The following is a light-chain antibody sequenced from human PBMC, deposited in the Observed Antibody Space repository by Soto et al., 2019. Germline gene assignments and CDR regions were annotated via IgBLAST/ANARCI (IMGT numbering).Light chain of an antibody. CDR2: DAS. J-gene: IGKJ3*01. CDR3: HQRSTWPFT. Sequence: EIVLTQSPATLSLSPGERATLSCRASQSISSYLAWYQQKPDQAPRLLIYDASNRATGIPARFSGSGSGTDFTLTISRLEPEDFAFYYCHQRSTWPFTFGPGTKVDIK. V-gene: IGKV3-11*01. CDR1: QSISSY.